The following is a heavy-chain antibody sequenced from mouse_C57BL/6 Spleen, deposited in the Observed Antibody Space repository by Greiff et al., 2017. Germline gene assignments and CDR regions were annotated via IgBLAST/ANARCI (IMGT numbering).Heavy chain of an antibody. V-gene: IGHV1-18*01. D-gene: IGHD2-10*02. CDR1: GYTFTDYN. CDR3: ARRVLEGYYFDY. Sequence: EVQLQESGPELVKPGASVKIPCKASGYTFTDYNMDWVKQSHGKSLEWIGDINPNNGGTIYNQKFKGKATLTVDKSSSTAYMELRSLTSEDTAVYYCARRVLEGYYFDYWGQGTTLTVSS. CDR2: INPNNGGT. J-gene: IGHJ2*01.